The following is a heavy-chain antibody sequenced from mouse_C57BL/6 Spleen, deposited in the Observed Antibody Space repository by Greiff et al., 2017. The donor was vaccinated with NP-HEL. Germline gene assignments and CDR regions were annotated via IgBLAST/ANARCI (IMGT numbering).Heavy chain of an antibody. Sequence: QVQLQQSGPELVKPGASVKISCKASGYAFSSSWMNWVKQRPGKGLEWIGRIYPGDGDTNYNGKFKGKATLTADKSSSTAYMQLSSLTSEDSAVYLCARIKEAMDYWGQGTSVTVSS. CDR3: ARIKEAMDY. V-gene: IGHV1-82*01. CDR2: IYPGDGDT. CDR1: GYAFSSSW. D-gene: IGHD1-3*01. J-gene: IGHJ4*01.